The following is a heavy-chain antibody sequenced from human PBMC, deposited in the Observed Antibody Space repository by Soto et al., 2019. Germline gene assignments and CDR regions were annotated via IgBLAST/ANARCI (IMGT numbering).Heavy chain of an antibody. CDR1: GYTFTSYG. J-gene: IGHJ4*02. CDR3: ARAVLGSSSFLFDY. Sequence: ASVKVSCKASGYTFTSYGISWVRQAPGQGLEWMGWISAYNGNTNYAQKLQGRVTMTTDTSTSTAYMELRSLRSDDTAVYYCARAVLGSSSFLFDYWGQGTLVTVSS. V-gene: IGHV1-18*04. CDR2: ISAYNGNT. D-gene: IGHD6-6*01.